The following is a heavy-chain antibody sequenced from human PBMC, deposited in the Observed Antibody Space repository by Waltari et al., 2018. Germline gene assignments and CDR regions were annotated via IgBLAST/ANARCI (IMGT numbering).Heavy chain of an antibody. J-gene: IGHJ4*02. CDR2: ISSSSSTI. V-gene: IGHV3-48*01. Sequence: EVQLVESGGGLVQPGGSLRLSCAASGFTFSSSGMHWVRQAPGKGLEWVSYISSSSSTIYDADSVKGRFTISRDNAKRSLYLQMNSLRAEDTAVYYCASGSYSYGLGYWGQGTLVTVSS. CDR3: ASGSYSYGLGY. D-gene: IGHD5-18*01. CDR1: GFTFSSSG.